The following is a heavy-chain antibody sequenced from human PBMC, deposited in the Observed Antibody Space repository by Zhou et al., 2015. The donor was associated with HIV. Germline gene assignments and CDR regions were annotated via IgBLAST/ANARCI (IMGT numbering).Heavy chain of an antibody. Sequence: QVQLVQSGAEVKKPGSSVKVSCKASGGTFSSYAISWVRQAPGQGLEWMGGIIPIFGTANYAQKFQGRVTITADESTSTAYMELSSLRSEDTAVYYCARERVTRSSGYERPYYFDYWGQGTLVTVSS. CDR2: IIPIFGTA. CDR1: GGTFSSYA. D-gene: IGHD3-22*01. CDR3: ARERVTRSSGYERPYYFDY. V-gene: IGHV1-69*12. J-gene: IGHJ4*02.